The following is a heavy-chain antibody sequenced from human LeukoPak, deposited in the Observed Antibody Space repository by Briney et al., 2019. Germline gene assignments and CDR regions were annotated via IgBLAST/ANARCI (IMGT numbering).Heavy chain of an antibody. D-gene: IGHD6-6*01. CDR3: ASFNEYSSRKPRYYFDY. V-gene: IGHV3-7*01. Sequence: PGGSLRLSCAASGFTFSSYWMSWVRQAPGKGLEWVANIKQDGSEKYYVDSVKGRFTISRDNAKNSLYLQMNSLRAEDTAVYYCASFNEYSSRKPRYYFDYWGQGTLVTVSS. CDR1: GFTFSSYW. CDR2: IKQDGSEK. J-gene: IGHJ4*02.